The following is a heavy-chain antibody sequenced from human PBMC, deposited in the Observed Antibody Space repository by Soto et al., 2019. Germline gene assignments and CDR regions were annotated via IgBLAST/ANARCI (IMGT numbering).Heavy chain of an antibody. V-gene: IGHV3-30*18. CDR2: ISYDGGNK. CDR1: GFTFSSYG. J-gene: IGHJ4*02. CDR3: ANDRPPDQPFDY. Sequence: GGSLRLSCAASGFTFSSYGMHWVRQAPGKGLEWVAVISYDGGNKYYADSVKGRFTISRDNSKNTLYLQMNSLRAEDTAVYYCANDRPPDQPFDYWGQGTLVTVPS.